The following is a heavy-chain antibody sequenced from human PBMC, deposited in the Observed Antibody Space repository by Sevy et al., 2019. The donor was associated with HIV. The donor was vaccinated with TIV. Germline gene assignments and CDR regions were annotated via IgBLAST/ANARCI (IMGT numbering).Heavy chain of an antibody. Sequence: ASVKVSCKVSGYTLTQLSMHWVRQAPGKGLEWMGSFDPEDDERIYAQKFQGRVTMTEDTSTDIAYMELRILRSEDTAVYYCATTKDYYDSSGSPFDFWGQGTLVTVSS. D-gene: IGHD3-22*01. V-gene: IGHV1-24*01. CDR1: GYTLTQLS. CDR3: ATTKDYYDSSGSPFDF. CDR2: FDPEDDER. J-gene: IGHJ4*02.